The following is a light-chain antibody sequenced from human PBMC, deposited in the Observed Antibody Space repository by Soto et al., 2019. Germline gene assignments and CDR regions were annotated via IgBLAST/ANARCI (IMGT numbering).Light chain of an antibody. CDR1: QSVSSSY. Sequence: EIVLTQSPGTLSLSPGERATLSCRASQSVSSSYLAWYQQKPGQAPRLIIYGASDRATGIPDRFSGSGSGTDFTLTISRLEPEDFAVYYCQQYGNSPYTFGQGTKLEIK. CDR3: QQYGNSPYT. CDR2: GAS. J-gene: IGKJ2*01. V-gene: IGKV3-20*01.